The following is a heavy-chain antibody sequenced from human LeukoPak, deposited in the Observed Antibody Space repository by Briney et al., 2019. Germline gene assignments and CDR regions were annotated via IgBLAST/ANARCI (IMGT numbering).Heavy chain of an antibody. V-gene: IGHV4-59*01. CDR1: GGSISIYY. CDR2: IYYSGST. CDR3: ARGPPRGDYGAFDI. J-gene: IGHJ3*02. Sequence: SETLSLTCTVSGGSISIYYWSWIRLPRGEGLVWIGYIYYSGSTNYNPSLKSRVTISVDTSNNQFSLKLSSVPAADTAVYYCARGPPRGDYGAFDIWGEGTMVTVSS. D-gene: IGHD4-17*01.